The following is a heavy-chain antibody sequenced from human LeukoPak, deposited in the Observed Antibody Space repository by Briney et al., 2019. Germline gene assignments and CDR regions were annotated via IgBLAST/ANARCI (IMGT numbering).Heavy chain of an antibody. CDR2: IHRDGNNI. CDR3: ARDSLDSWPYYYYGMDV. V-gene: IGHV3-74*01. CDR1: GFTFDTYW. Sequence: GGSLRLSCVASGFTFDTYWMHWVRQAPGKGLVWVSRIHRDGNNINYADFVQGRFTVSRDNAKNTLYLQMHSLRVEDTAMYYCARDSLDSWPYYYYGMDVWGQGTTVTVSS. J-gene: IGHJ6*02. D-gene: IGHD6-13*01.